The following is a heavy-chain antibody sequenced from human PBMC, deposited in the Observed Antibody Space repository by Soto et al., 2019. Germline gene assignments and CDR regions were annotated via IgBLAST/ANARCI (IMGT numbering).Heavy chain of an antibody. Sequence: QVQLVESGGGVVQPGRSLRLSCVVSGFTFSNYGMHWVRQAPGKGLGWVALIWYNGSKKYYADFVKGRFTITRDDSKNTLYLQMNSLRDEDTAVYYCARDLGSTNYYFDYWGQGTLVIVSS. CDR2: IWYNGSKK. D-gene: IGHD1-1*01. J-gene: IGHJ4*02. V-gene: IGHV3-33*01. CDR1: GFTFSNYG. CDR3: ARDLGSTNYYFDY.